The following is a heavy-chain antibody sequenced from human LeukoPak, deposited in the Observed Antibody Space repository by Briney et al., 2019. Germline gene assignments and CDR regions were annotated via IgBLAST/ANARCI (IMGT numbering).Heavy chain of an antibody. V-gene: IGHV4-59*01. CDR1: GGSISSYY. CDR2: IYYSGST. D-gene: IGHD3-16*01. Sequence: SETLSLTCTVSGGSISSYYWSWIRQPPGKGLEWIGYIYYSGSTNYNPSLKSRVTISVDTSKNQFSLKLSSVTAAGTAVYYCARADPLRYYGMDVWGQGTTVTVSS. J-gene: IGHJ6*02. CDR3: ARADPLRYYGMDV.